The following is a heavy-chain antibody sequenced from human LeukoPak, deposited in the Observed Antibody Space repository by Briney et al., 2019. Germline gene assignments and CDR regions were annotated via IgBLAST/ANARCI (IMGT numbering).Heavy chain of an antibody. CDR2: IYTSGST. CDR3: ARDGLWFGDRYVSYYFDY. CDR1: GGSISSGSYY. V-gene: IGHV4-61*02. D-gene: IGHD3-10*01. J-gene: IGHJ4*02. Sequence: SETLSLTCTVSGGSISSGSYYWSWIRQPAGKGLEWIGRIYTSGSTNYNPSLKSRVTISVDTSKNQFSLKLSSVTAADTAVYYCARDGLWFGDRYVSYYFDYWGQGTLVTVSS.